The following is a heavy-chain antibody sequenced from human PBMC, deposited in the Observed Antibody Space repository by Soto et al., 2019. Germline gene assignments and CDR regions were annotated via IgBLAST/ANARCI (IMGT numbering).Heavy chain of an antibody. Sequence: GGSLRLSCAASGFTFSSYAMSWVRQAPGKGLEWVSAISGSGGSTCYADSVKGRFTISRDNSKNTLYLQMNSLRAEDTAVYYCAKDAQLERRGYYYYGMDVWGQGTTVTVSS. CDR2: ISGSGGST. V-gene: IGHV3-23*01. J-gene: IGHJ6*02. CDR1: GFTFSSYA. CDR3: AKDAQLERRGYYYYGMDV. D-gene: IGHD1-1*01.